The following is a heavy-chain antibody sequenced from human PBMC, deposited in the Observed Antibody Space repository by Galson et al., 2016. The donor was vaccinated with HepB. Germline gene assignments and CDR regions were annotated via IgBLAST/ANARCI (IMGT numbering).Heavy chain of an antibody. J-gene: IGHJ4*02. D-gene: IGHD3-10*01. V-gene: IGHV3-33*01. CDR3: ARENLSSGEFSAFDY. Sequence: SLRLSCAASGFSFSDYGMHWVRQAPGKGLEWLAIIWFDGSNPYYADSVRGRFTISRDNSKNTLHLQMNSLRPEDTAVYYCARENLSSGEFSAFDYWGQGALVTVSS. CDR2: IWFDGSNP. CDR1: GFSFSDYG.